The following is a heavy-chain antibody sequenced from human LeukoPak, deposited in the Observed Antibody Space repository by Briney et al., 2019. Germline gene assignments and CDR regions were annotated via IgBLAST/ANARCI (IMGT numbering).Heavy chain of an antibody. CDR3: AKAPSTIAAAGTWYFDY. Sequence: GGSLRLSCAASGFTFSNNWMTWVRQAPGKGLEWVASVKKDESEKYYVDSVKGRFTISRDNSKNTLYLQMNSLRAEDTAVYYCAKAPSTIAAAGTWYFDYWGQGTLVTVSS. CDR1: GFTFSNNW. D-gene: IGHD6-13*01. V-gene: IGHV3-7*03. J-gene: IGHJ4*02. CDR2: VKKDESEK.